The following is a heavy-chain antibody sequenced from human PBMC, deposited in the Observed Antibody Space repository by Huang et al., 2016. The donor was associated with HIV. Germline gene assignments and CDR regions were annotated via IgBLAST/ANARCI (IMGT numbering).Heavy chain of an antibody. CDR1: GFSFSAYD. D-gene: IGHD3-22*01. J-gene: IGHJ1*01. CDR2: MSNDGSNK. Sequence: QVQLVESGGGVVQPGRSLSLSCAASGFSFSAYDMFWVRQAPGRGLEWVSVMSNDGSNKYYTEFVKGRFTISRDNSKKKLYLQMSSLKPEDTAVYYCARTGYYDSSPAYFQHWGQGTLVSVS. CDR3: ARTGYYDSSPAYFQH. V-gene: IGHV3-30-3*01.